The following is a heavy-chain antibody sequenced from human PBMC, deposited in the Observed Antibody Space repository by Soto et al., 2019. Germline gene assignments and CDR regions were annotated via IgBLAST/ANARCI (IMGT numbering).Heavy chain of an antibody. CDR1: EFTFSTYP. Sequence: GGSLRLSCAASEFTFSTYPMHWVRQAPGKGLEWVAVISYDETNEYYADSVKGRFTISRDNSKDTLYLQMNNLRADDTAVYYCARGASDFWGAYPEIHFFDYWGHGTLVTVSS. D-gene: IGHD3-3*01. J-gene: IGHJ4*01. V-gene: IGHV3-30-3*01. CDR3: ARGASDFWGAYPEIHFFDY. CDR2: ISYDETNE.